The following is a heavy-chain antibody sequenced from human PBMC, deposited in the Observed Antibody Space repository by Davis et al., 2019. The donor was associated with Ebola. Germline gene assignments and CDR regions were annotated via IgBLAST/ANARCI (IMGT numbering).Heavy chain of an antibody. Sequence: SETLSLTCTVSGGSISSSNYYWGWIRQPPGKGLEWIGIIYHSGSTYSNPSLKSRLTLSVDTSKNHFSLKLSSVTVADTAIYYCAAYDFWSGYRAENWGQGTLVNVSS. D-gene: IGHD3-3*01. CDR3: AAYDFWSGYRAEN. V-gene: IGHV4-39*02. CDR1: GGSISSSNYY. CDR2: IYHSGST. J-gene: IGHJ4*02.